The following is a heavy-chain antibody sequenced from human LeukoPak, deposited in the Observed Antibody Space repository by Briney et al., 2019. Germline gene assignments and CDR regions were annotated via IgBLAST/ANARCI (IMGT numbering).Heavy chain of an antibody. V-gene: IGHV4-39*01. CDR2: IYYSGST. CDR3: VRGSTLRHYQY. J-gene: IGHJ4*02. CDR1: GGSISSSTYY. Sequence: PSETLSLTCTVSGGSISSSTYYWGWIRRPPGKGLEWIGRIYYSGSTYYNPSLKSRVTVSVDTSKNQFSLMLSSVTAADTAVYYCVRGSTLRHYQYWGQGTLVTVSS. D-gene: IGHD3-16*01.